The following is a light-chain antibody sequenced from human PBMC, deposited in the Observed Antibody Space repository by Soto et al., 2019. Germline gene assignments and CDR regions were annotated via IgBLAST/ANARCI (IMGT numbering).Light chain of an antibody. Sequence: DIQMTQSPSSLSSSVGDRVTITCQASQDITNYLNLYQQKPGKAPKLLIYDASNLQKGVPSRFSGSGSGTDFSLTISSLQPEDMAVYYCQQYDNLPITFGPGTRLEIK. CDR2: DAS. CDR3: QQYDNLPIT. J-gene: IGKJ5*01. V-gene: IGKV1-33*01. CDR1: QDITNY.